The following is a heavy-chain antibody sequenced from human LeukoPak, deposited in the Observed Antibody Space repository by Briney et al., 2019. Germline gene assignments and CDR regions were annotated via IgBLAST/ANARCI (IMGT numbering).Heavy chain of an antibody. CDR2: IYPGDSDT. J-gene: IGHJ4*02. D-gene: IGHD4-23*01. CDR3: ARPSSLYGGTSEDY. V-gene: IGHV5-51*01. CDR1: GYSFTSYW. Sequence: GESLKISCKGSGYSFTSYWIAWVRQMPGKGLEWMGIIYPGDSDTTYSPSFQGQVTISADKSISTAYLQWNSLQASDTAMYYCARPSSLYGGTSEDYWGQGTLVTVSS.